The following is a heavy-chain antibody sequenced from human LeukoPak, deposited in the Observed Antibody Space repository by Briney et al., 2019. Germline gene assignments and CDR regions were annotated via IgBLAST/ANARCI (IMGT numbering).Heavy chain of an antibody. D-gene: IGHD6-13*01. CDR3: ARDSSSWYGFYYYGMDV. J-gene: IGHJ6*02. V-gene: IGHV1-2*02. CDR2: INPNSGGT. Sequence: ASVKVSCKASGYTFTGYYMHWVRQAPGRGLEWMGWINPNSGGTNYAQKFQGRVTMTRDTSISTAYMELSRLRSDDTAVYYCARDSSSWYGFYYYGMDVWGQGTTVTVSS. CDR1: GYTFTGYY.